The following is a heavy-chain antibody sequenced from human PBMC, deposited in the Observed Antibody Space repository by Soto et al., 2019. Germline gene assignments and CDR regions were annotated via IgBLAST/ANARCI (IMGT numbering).Heavy chain of an antibody. CDR2: IYWDDDK. J-gene: IGHJ3*02. Sequence: QITLKESGPTLVKPTQTLTLTCTFSGFSLSTSGVGVGWIRQPPGKALEWLALIYWDDDKRYSPSLKSRLTITKDTSKNQGVLTMTNMDPVDTATYYCAHRLLAAAGTVGAFDIWSQGTMVTVSS. V-gene: IGHV2-5*02. CDR3: AHRLLAAAGTVGAFDI. CDR1: GFSLSTSGVG. D-gene: IGHD6-13*01.